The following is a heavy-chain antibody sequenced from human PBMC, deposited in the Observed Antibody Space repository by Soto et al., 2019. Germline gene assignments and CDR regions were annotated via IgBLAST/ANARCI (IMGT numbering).Heavy chain of an antibody. D-gene: IGHD3-3*01. Sequence: GESLKISCSTSGYNFRTFWIGWLRQMPGKGLEWMGLIYPDDSETKYSPSFEGQVTMSSDSYISATYLQWSSLQASDTAIYYCARDKLYYDFWSPYVWGQGTTVTVSS. CDR2: IYPDDSET. CDR1: GYNFRTFW. J-gene: IGHJ6*02. CDR3: ARDKLYYDFWSPYV. V-gene: IGHV5-51*01.